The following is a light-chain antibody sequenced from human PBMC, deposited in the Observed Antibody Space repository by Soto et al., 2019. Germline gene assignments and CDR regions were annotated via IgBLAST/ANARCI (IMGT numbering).Light chain of an antibody. CDR3: LQSNSYPFT. CDR1: QSFSSW. V-gene: IGKV1-5*01. J-gene: IGKJ2*01. Sequence: DIQMTQSPSTLSASVGDRVTITCRASQSFSSWLAWYQQKPGKAPKLLIYDASILQRGVPSRFSGSGSGTEFTLTISSMQPDDFATYYCLQSNSYPFTFGQGTKLEIK. CDR2: DAS.